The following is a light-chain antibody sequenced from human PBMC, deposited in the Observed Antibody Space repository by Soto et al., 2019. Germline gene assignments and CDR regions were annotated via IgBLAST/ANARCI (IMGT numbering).Light chain of an antibody. CDR2: WAS. Sequence: DIVMTQSPDSLPVSLGERATTKCKSSKSVLYSSNNTTHLAWYQNKPGHPPTLLIYWASTRASGVPDRWSGSGSGTDFTLTISSLQAEDVAVYYGQQYYTSPFTFGPGTKVDI. J-gene: IGKJ3*01. CDR3: QQYYTSPFT. CDR1: KSVLYSSNNTTH. V-gene: IGKV4-1*01.